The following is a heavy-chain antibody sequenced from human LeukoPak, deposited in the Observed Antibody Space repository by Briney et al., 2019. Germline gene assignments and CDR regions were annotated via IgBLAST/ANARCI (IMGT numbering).Heavy chain of an antibody. CDR1: GYTFTGYY. Sequence: ASVNASCNASGYTFTGYYMHWVRQAPGLRIEWMGWINPNSGGTNYAQKFQGRVTMTRDTSISTAYMELSRLRSDDTAVYYCARTLIGEQDYWGQGTLVTVSS. V-gene: IGHV1-2*02. J-gene: IGHJ4*02. D-gene: IGHD3-10*01. CDR2: INPNSGGT. CDR3: ARTLIGEQDY.